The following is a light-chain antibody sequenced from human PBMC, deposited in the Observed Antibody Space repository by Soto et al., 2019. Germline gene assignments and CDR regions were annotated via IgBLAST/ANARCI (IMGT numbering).Light chain of an antibody. Sequence: QSVLTQPASASGSPGQSITISCTGTSSDVGGYNYVSWYQHHPGKAPKLMIYNVSNRPSGVSNRFSGSKSGNTASLTISGLQAEDEADYYCSSYTSSSTLSVFGGGTKVTVL. CDR3: SSYTSSSTLSV. J-gene: IGLJ2*01. CDR1: SSDVGGYNY. CDR2: NVS. V-gene: IGLV2-14*03.